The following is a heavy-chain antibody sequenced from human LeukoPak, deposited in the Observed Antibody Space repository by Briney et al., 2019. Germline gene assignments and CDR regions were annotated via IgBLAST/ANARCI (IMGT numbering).Heavy chain of an antibody. CDR1: GFTFDDYA. CDR2: INWSGDST. CDR3: ARAGGQFYYGSGTTGGYFDY. J-gene: IGHJ4*02. D-gene: IGHD3-10*01. Sequence: GGSLRLSCAASGFTFDDYAMHWVRQAPGKGLEWVSLINWSGDSTYYADSVKGRFTIYRDISNNIVYLQMNSLRAEDTAVYYCARAGGQFYYGSGTTGGYFDYWGQGTLVTVSS. V-gene: IGHV3-43D*03.